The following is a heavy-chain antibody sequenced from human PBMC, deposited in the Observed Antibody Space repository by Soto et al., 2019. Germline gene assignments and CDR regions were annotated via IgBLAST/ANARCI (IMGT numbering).Heavy chain of an antibody. D-gene: IGHD4-17*01. J-gene: IGHJ5*02. Sequence: QVQLQESGPGLVKPSETLSLTCTVSGDSVSKYYWNWIRQPAGKGLEWIGRIYTTRSPNYNPSLKSRVTMSVDTSKNQSSLKLNLSSVTAADTAVYYCARSPAYGDYANLDTRGQGTLVTVSS. CDR2: IYTTRSP. CDR1: GDSVSKYY. CDR3: ARSPAYGDYANLDT. V-gene: IGHV4-4*07.